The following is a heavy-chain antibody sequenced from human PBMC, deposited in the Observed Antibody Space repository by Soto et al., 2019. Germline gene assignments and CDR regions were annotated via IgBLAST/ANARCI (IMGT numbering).Heavy chain of an antibody. CDR3: AGLHTYYDFWSGYPTPGSGWFDP. Sequence: ASVKVSCKVSGYTLTELSMHWVLQAPGKGLEWMGGFDPEDGETIYAQKFQGRVTMTEDTSTDTAYMELSSLRSEDTAVYYCAGLHTYYDFWSGYPTPGSGWFDPWGQGTLVTVSS. V-gene: IGHV1-24*01. D-gene: IGHD3-3*01. CDR2: FDPEDGET. J-gene: IGHJ5*02. CDR1: GYTLTELS.